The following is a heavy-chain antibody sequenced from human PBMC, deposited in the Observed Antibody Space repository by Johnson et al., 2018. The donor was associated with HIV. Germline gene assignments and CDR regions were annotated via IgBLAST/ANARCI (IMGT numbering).Heavy chain of an antibody. Sequence: QVQLVESGGGVVQPGRSLRLSCAASGFTFSSYGMHWVRQAPGKGLEWVAVISYYGSNKYYADSVKGRFTISRDNSKNTLYLQMNSLRPEDTAVYYCARGDSSSDAFDVWGQGTMVTVSS. V-gene: IGHV3-30*03. CDR3: ARGDSSSDAFDV. CDR1: GFTFSSYG. D-gene: IGHD6-6*01. CDR2: ISYYGSNK. J-gene: IGHJ3*01.